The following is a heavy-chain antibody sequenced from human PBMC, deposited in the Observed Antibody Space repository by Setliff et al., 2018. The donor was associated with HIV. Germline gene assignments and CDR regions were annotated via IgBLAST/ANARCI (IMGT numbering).Heavy chain of an antibody. J-gene: IGHJ6*02. CDR2: LSVNGGSI. CDR1: GFTFSNYT. CDR3: ANIVGTMPPYGMDV. Sequence: GGSLRLSCSASGFTFSNYTMHWVRQAPGKGLEYVSALSVNGGSIYYADSVKGRITISRDNSKNTLYVQMNSLRAEDTAVYYCANIVGTMPPYGMDVWGQGTTVTVSS. D-gene: IGHD1-26*01. V-gene: IGHV3-64*04.